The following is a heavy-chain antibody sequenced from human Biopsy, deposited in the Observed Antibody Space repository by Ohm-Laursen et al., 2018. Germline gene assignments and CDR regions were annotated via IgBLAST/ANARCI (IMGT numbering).Heavy chain of an antibody. D-gene: IGHD2/OR15-2a*01. J-gene: IGHJ3*01. CDR1: GFTFSTYW. Sequence: SLRLSCSASGFTFSTYWMTGVLQAPGKGLEWVANINRDGSQSNHADSVKGRFTISRDNAKNSLYLQMNSLRAEDTAVYYCTRDTTYYAGTTYYDALDVWGQGTTVTVSS. CDR2: INRDGSQS. CDR3: TRDTTYYAGTTYYDALDV. V-gene: IGHV3-7*01.